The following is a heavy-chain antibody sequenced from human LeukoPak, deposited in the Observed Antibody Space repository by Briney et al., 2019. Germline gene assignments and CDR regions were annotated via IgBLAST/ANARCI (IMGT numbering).Heavy chain of an antibody. Sequence: GGSLRLSCAASGFTFSSYGMHWVRQAPGKGLEWVAFIRYDGSNKYYADSVKGRFTISRDNSKNTLYLQMNSLRAEDTAVYYCAKECSGGSCYRNFDYCGQGTLVTVSS. CDR1: GFTFSSYG. CDR2: IRYDGSNK. D-gene: IGHD2-15*01. J-gene: IGHJ4*02. CDR3: AKECSGGSCYRNFDY. V-gene: IGHV3-30*02.